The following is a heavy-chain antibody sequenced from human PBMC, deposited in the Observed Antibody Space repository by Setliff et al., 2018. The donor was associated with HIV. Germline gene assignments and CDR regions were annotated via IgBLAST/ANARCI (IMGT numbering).Heavy chain of an antibody. CDR3: ARLSGGMVPNY. Sequence: SETLSLTCGVYGGSLSGYHWSWIRLPPGKGLEWIGEINYSGSTNYNPSLKSRVTISVDPSKNQILLRLSSVTAADTAVYYCARLSGGMVPNYWGQGTLVTVSS. D-gene: IGHD3-10*01. CDR1: GGSLSGYH. J-gene: IGHJ4*02. V-gene: IGHV4-34*01. CDR2: INYSGST.